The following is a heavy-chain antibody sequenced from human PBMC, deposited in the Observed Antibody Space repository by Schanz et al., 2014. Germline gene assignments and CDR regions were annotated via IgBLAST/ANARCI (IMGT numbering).Heavy chain of an antibody. CDR3: AKQIHYDILTGTRN. Sequence: VQLVESGGGVVQPGRSLRLSCAASGFIFSSYGLHWVRQAPGKGLEWVSSISSSSSYIYYADSVKGRFTISRDNAKNSLYLQMNSLRAEDTAVYYCAKQIHYDILTGTRNWGQGTLVTVSS. V-gene: IGHV3-21*04. J-gene: IGHJ4*02. CDR1: GFIFSSYG. CDR2: ISSSSSYI. D-gene: IGHD3-9*01.